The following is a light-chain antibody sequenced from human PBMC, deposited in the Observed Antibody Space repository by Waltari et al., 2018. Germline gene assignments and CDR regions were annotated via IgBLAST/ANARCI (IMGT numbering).Light chain of an antibody. Sequence: EIVLTQSPATLSLSPGERATLSCRASQSVSSYLAWYQQKPGQAPRLLIHDTSNRATGIPARFSGSGSGTDFTLTISSLEPEDFAVYYCQQRSNWPPKITFGRGTRLEIK. CDR1: QSVSSY. CDR2: DTS. V-gene: IGKV3-11*01. J-gene: IGKJ5*01. CDR3: QQRSNWPPKIT.